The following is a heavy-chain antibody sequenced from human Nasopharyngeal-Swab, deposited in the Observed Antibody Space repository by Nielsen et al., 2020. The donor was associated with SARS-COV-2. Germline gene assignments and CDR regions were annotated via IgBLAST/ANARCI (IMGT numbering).Heavy chain of an antibody. V-gene: IGHV3-15*01. CDR3: TTDGTAYYYGMDV. Sequence: VRQAPGKGLEWVGRIKSKTDGGTTDYAAPVKGRFTISRDDSKNTLYLQMNSLKTEDTAVYYCTTDGTAYYYGMDVWGQGTTVTSP. CDR2: IKSKTDGGTT. J-gene: IGHJ6*02. D-gene: IGHD2-8*02.